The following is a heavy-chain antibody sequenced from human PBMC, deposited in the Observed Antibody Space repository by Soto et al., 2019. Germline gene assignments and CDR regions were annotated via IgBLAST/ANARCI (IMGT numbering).Heavy chain of an antibody. J-gene: IGHJ6*04. CDR2: ISSSSSYI. D-gene: IGHD6-13*01. Sequence: PGGSLRLSCAASGFTFSSYSMNWVRQAPGKGLEWVSSISSSSSYIYYADSVKGRFTISRDNAKNSLYLQMNSLRAEDTAVYYCARDGIAAAGTIQAYYYYYGMDVWGKGTTVTVSS. CDR1: GFTFSSYS. CDR3: ARDGIAAAGTIQAYYYYYGMDV. V-gene: IGHV3-21*01.